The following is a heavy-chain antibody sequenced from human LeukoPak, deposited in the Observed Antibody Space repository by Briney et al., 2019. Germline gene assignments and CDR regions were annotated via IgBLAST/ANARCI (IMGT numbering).Heavy chain of an antibody. CDR3: ATLRGASTAVFDS. V-gene: IGHV4-59*08. D-gene: IGHD2-21*02. J-gene: IGHJ4*02. CDR1: GGSLSYDY. CDR2: IHYSGAT. Sequence: TLSLTFTVSGGSLSYDYWSWIRQSPGKRLEWIGYIHYSGATNYSPSLKSRVTISVDTSKNQFSLKLSSVTAADTALYYCATLRGASTAVFDSWGQGALVTVSS.